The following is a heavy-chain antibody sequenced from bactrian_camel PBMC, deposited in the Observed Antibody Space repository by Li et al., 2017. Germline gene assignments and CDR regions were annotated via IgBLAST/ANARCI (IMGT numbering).Heavy chain of an antibody. D-gene: IGHD1*01. J-gene: IGHJ4*01. CDR2: IDSVGGA. CDR3: AAEFSPHASLFTCHYND. Sequence: HVQLVESGGGSVQAGGSLKLSCEWSPRAYGTWCMYWFRQVVGKEREGVAGIDSVGGASYEDSVRGRFTVSKDSADKTVYLQMNNLKPEDTAMYYCAAEFSPHASLFTCHYNDWGQGTQVTVS. V-gene: IGHV3S53*01. CDR1: PRAYGTWC.